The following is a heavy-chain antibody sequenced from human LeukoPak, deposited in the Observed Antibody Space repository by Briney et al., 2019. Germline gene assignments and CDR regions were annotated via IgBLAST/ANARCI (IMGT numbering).Heavy chain of an antibody. J-gene: IGHJ4*02. CDR1: GFSFSNNA. V-gene: IGHV3-21*01. D-gene: IGHD6-19*01. CDR2: ISSSSSYI. CDR3: AKIPRAEWLVLD. Sequence: PGRSLRLSCAASGFSFSNNAMHWVRQAPGKGLEWVSSISSSSSYIYYADSVKGRFTISRDNSKNTLYLQMNSLRAEDTAVYYCAKIPRAEWLVLDWGQGTLVTVSS.